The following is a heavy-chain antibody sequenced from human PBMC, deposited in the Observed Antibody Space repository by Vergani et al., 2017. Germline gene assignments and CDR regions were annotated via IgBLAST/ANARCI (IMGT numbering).Heavy chain of an antibody. J-gene: IGHJ5*02. CDR2: IYYSGST. CDR1: GGSISSGGYY. V-gene: IGHV4-31*03. Sequence: QVQLQESGPGLVKPSQTLSLTCTVSGGSISSGGYYWSWIRQHPGKGLEWIGCIYYSGSTYYNPSLKSRVTISVDTSKNQFSLKLSSVTAADTAVYYCARDKGGYCSSTSCYSPGWFDPWGQGTLVTVSS. CDR3: ARDKGGYCSSTSCYSPGWFDP. D-gene: IGHD2-2*02.